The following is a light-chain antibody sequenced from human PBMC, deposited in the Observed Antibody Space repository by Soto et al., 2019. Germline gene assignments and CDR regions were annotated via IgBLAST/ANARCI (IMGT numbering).Light chain of an antibody. CDR2: DAS. J-gene: IGKJ2*01. V-gene: IGKV3-11*01. CDR3: QQRTNWLMYT. CDR1: QSVNSY. Sequence: EFVLTQSPATLSLSPGERATLSCRASQSVNSYLAWYQQKPGQAPRLLIYDASNRATGVPARFSGSGSGTDFTLTISSLEPEDSAVYYCQQRTNWLMYTFGQGTKLEIK.